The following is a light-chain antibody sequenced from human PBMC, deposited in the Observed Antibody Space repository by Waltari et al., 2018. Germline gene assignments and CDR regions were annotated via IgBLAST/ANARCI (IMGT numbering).Light chain of an antibody. CDR2: LGP. V-gene: IGKV2-28*01. CDR1: QSLLHSTGNNY. Sequence: DIVMTQSSVSLPVTPGEPASISCRSSQSLLHSTGNNYLDWYVQKPGQCPQVLIYLGPNRAPGVHDRFSGSESGTDFTLKISRVETEDVGVYYCMQGLQTARTFGQGTTLEIK. J-gene: IGKJ2*01. CDR3: MQGLQTART.